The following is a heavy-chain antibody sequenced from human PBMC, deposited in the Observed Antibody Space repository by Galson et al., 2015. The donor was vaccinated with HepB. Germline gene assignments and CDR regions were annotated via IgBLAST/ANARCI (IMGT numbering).Heavy chain of an antibody. Sequence: SVKVSCKASGGTFSSYTISWVRQAPGQGLEWMGRIIPILGIANYAQKFQGRVTITADKSTSTAYMELSSLRSEDTAVYYCASFDSSGWYWDAFDIWGQGTMVTVSS. D-gene: IGHD6-19*01. CDR2: IIPILGIA. V-gene: IGHV1-69*02. CDR3: ASFDSSGWYWDAFDI. CDR1: GGTFSSYT. J-gene: IGHJ3*02.